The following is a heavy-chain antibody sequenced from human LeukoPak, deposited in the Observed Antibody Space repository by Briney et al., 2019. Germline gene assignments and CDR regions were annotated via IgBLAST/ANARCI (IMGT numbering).Heavy chain of an antibody. CDR2: IYYTGST. CDR3: ASAGNPHYFDF. V-gene: IGHV4-59*11. J-gene: IGHJ4*02. Sequence: PSETLSLTCTVSGVSISSHYWSWIRQTPRKGLEWIGNIYYTGSTNYNPSLKSRVVISIDTSKNQFSLTLNSVTAADAAVYYCASAGNPHYFDFWGQGPLVTVSS. CDR1: GVSISSHY.